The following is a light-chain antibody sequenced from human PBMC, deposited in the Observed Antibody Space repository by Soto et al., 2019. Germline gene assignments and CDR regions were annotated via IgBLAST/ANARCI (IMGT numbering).Light chain of an antibody. CDR3: SSYAGSSTVL. CDR2: DVN. Sequence: QSALTQPASVSGSPGQSITISCTGTSSDVGGYNYVSWYQQEPGKAPKLIIYDVNNRPSGVSNRFSGSKSGNTASLTISGLQAEDEADYHCSSYAGSSTVLFGGGTKVTVL. J-gene: IGLJ2*01. V-gene: IGLV2-14*03. CDR1: SSDVGGYNY.